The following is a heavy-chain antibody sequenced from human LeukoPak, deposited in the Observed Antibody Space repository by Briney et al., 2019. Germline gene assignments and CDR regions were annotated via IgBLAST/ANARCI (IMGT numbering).Heavy chain of an antibody. CDR2: INHSGST. V-gene: IGHV4-34*01. CDR3: ARHTLGPYTD. Sequence: SETLSLTCAVYGGSFSGYYWSWIRQPPGKGLEWIGEINHSGSTNYNPSLKSRVTISVDTSKNQFSLKLSSVTAADTAVYYCARHTLGPYTDWGQGTLVTVSS. D-gene: IGHD3-16*01. J-gene: IGHJ4*02. CDR1: GGSFSGYY.